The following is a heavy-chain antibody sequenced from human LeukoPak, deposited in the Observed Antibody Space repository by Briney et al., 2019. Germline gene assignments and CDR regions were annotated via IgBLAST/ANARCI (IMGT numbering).Heavy chain of an antibody. V-gene: IGHV3-66*02. Sequence: GGSLRLSCAAFGFTVSVNYMSWVRQAPGKGLECVSVIYSGGNTYYADSVKGRFTISRDNSKNTLYLQMNSLRAEDTAVYYCARDKLMVRGVSCGFDYWGQGTLVTVSS. D-gene: IGHD3-10*01. CDR2: IYSGGNT. J-gene: IGHJ4*02. CDR3: ARDKLMVRGVSCGFDY. CDR1: GFTVSVNY.